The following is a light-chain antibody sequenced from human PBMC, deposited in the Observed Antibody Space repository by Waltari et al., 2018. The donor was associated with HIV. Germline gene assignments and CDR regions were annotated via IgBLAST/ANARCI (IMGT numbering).Light chain of an antibody. CDR3: QSADASDTFLWV. CDR1: GLSKQY. Sequence: SYDLTQTPSVSVSPGQTARITCSGDGLSKQYTYWYQQRPGQAPVLVIYKDSERPSGIPERYSGSSSGTTVTLTISGVQAEDEADYYCQSADASDTFLWVFGGGTKVTVL. V-gene: IGLV3-25*03. CDR2: KDS. J-gene: IGLJ3*02.